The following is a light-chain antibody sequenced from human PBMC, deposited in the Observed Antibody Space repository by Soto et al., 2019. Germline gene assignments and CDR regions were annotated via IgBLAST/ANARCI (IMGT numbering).Light chain of an antibody. J-gene: IGKJ3*01. V-gene: IGKV4-1*01. CDR2: WAS. CDR1: HSLIKW. Sequence: DIQMTQSPTTLSASVGDRVTITCRASHSLIKWLAWYQQKPGQPPKLLIYWASTRESGVPDRFSGSGSGTDFTLTISSLQAEDVAVYYCQQYSDSPPLFTFGPGTKVNI. CDR3: QQYSDSPPLFT.